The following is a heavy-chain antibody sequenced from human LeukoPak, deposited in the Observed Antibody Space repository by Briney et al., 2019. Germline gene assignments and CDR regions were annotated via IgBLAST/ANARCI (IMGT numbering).Heavy chain of an antibody. D-gene: IGHD3-22*01. CDR3: ARSSVLRYYDSSGYHDAFDI. CDR1: GYTFTSYG. Sequence: ASVKVSCKASGYTFTSYGISWVRQAPGQGLEWMGRINPNSGGTNYAQKFQGRVTMTRDTSISTAYMELSRLRSDDTAVYYCARSSVLRYYDSSGYHDAFDIWGQGTMVTVSS. J-gene: IGHJ3*02. CDR2: INPNSGGT. V-gene: IGHV1-2*06.